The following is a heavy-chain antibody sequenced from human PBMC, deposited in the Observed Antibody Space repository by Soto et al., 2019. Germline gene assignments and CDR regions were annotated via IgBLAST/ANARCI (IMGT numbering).Heavy chain of an antibody. Sequence: PSETLSLTCTVSGGSIGSYYWSWIRQPPGKGLEWIGYIYYSGSTNYNPSLKSRVTISVDTSKNQFSLKLSSVTAADTAVYYCARDRGGYSGYDWYYYGMDVWGQGTTVTVSS. CDR1: GGSIGSYY. CDR3: ARDRGGYSGYDWYYYGMDV. V-gene: IGHV4-59*01. CDR2: IYYSGST. D-gene: IGHD5-12*01. J-gene: IGHJ6*02.